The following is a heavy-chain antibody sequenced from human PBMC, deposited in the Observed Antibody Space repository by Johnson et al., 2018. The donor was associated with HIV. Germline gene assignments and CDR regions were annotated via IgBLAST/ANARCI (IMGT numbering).Heavy chain of an antibody. V-gene: IGHV3-30*18. Sequence: VQLVESGGGVVQPGRSLRLSCAASGFTFSTYAMSWVRQAPEKGLEWVAVIWYDGSNKYYADSVKGRFTISRDNSKNTLYLQMNSLRAEDTAVYYCAKDGGSYGGAFDIWGQGTMVTVSS. CDR2: IWYDGSNK. D-gene: IGHD1-26*01. CDR3: AKDGGSYGGAFDI. CDR1: GFTFSTYA. J-gene: IGHJ3*02.